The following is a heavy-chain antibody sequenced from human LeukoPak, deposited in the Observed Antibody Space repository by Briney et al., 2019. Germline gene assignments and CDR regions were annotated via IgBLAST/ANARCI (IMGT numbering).Heavy chain of an antibody. V-gene: IGHV3-66*01. CDR1: GFTVSSNY. Sequence: GGSLRLSCAASGFTVSSNYMSWVRQAPGKGPEWVSVIYSGGSTYYADSVKGRFTISRDNSKNTLYLQMNSLRAEDTAVYYCARDARGYCSGGSCSREYYFDYWGQGTLVTVSS. D-gene: IGHD2-15*01. J-gene: IGHJ4*02. CDR2: IYSGGST. CDR3: ARDARGYCSGGSCSREYYFDY.